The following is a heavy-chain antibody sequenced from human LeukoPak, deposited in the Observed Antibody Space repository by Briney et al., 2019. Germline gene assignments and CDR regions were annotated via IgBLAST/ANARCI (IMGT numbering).Heavy chain of an antibody. V-gene: IGHV3-21*01. J-gene: IGHJ4*02. CDR2: ISSGGTYI. D-gene: IGHD6-13*01. Sequence: GGSLRLSCAASGFTFSSHSMNWVRQAPGKGLEWVSSISSGGTYIYYADSVKRRFTISRDDAKNSVYLQMNSLRAEDTAVYYCARAAALDYWGQGTLVTVSS. CDR1: GFTFSSHS. CDR3: ARAAALDY.